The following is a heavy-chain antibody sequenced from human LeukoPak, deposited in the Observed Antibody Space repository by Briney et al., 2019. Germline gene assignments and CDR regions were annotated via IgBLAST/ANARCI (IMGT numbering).Heavy chain of an antibody. CDR3: ARGYTILRGGYFDY. CDR1: GFTFDDYA. D-gene: IGHD2-2*02. V-gene: IGHV3-9*01. CDR2: ISWNSGSI. J-gene: IGHJ4*02. Sequence: PGGSLRLSCAASGFTFDDYAMHWVRQAPGKGLEWVSGISWNSGSIGYADSVKGRFTISRDNSKNTLYLQMNSLRAEDTAVYYCARGYTILRGGYFDYWGQGTLVTVSS.